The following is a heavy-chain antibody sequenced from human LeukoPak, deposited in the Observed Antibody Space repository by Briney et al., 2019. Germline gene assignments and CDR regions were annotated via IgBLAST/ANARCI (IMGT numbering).Heavy chain of an antibody. J-gene: IGHJ4*02. D-gene: IGHD5-24*01. Sequence: QTGGSLRLSCAASGFTFSNYWMHWVRQAPGRGLEWVTFIRSDGTKTHYADSVKGRFTISRDNSKNTLFLQIDNLRVDDTAVYYCAKGRGKDGQNLFDYWGQGTLITVSS. CDR1: GFTFSNYW. CDR3: AKGRGKDGQNLFDY. V-gene: IGHV3-30*02. CDR2: IRSDGTKT.